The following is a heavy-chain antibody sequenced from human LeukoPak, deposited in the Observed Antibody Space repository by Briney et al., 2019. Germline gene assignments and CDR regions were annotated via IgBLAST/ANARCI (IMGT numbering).Heavy chain of an antibody. CDR1: GFTFSRNA. V-gene: IGHV3-30*04. CDR2: ISFDGNNE. CDR3: ARDVSSGYYGSGGMDV. D-gene: IGHD3-10*01. Sequence: GRSLRLSSAASGFTFSRNALHWVRQAPGKGLEWVAIISFDGNNEYYADSVKGRFTISRDNSKNTLYLQMSSLRVEDTAVYYCARDVSSGYYGSGGMDVWGQGTTVTVSS. J-gene: IGHJ6*02.